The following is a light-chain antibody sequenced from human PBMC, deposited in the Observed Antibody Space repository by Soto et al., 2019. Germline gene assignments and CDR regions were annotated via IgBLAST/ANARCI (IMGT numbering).Light chain of an antibody. J-gene: IGKJ1*01. Sequence: DIQMTQSPSSLSASVGDRVTITYRASQTISKYLNWYQQKPGKAPKVLIYAISTLQSGVPSRFTGSGSGTDFTLTISSLQPEDFATYYCQQSDSTLWTFGQGTQVEIK. V-gene: IGKV1-39*01. CDR1: QTISKY. CDR3: QQSDSTLWT. CDR2: AIS.